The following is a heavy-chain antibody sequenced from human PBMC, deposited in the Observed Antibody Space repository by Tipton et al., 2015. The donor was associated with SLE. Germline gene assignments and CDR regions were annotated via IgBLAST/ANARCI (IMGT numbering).Heavy chain of an antibody. J-gene: IGHJ6*02. CDR2: ISSSSSYT. Sequence: SLRLSCAASGFSFSDYYMSWIRQAPGKGLEWVSYISSSSSYTNYADSVKGRFTISRDNAKNSLYLQMNSLRAEDTAVYYCAKKRFLEWSGMDVWGQGTTVTVSS. CDR1: GFSFSDYY. D-gene: IGHD3-3*01. V-gene: IGHV3-11*06. CDR3: AKKRFLEWSGMDV.